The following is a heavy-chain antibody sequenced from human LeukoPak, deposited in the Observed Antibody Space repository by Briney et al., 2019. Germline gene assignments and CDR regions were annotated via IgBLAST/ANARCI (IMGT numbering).Heavy chain of an antibody. CDR2: IYTSGST. CDR1: GGSISSYY. Sequence: SETLSLTCAVSGGSISSYYWSWIRQPAGKGLEWIGRIYTSGSTNYNPSVKSRVTMSVDTSKNQFSLKLSSVTAADTAVYYCAREGFGELLDAFDIWGQGTMVTVSS. D-gene: IGHD3-10*01. CDR3: AREGFGELLDAFDI. J-gene: IGHJ3*02. V-gene: IGHV4-4*07.